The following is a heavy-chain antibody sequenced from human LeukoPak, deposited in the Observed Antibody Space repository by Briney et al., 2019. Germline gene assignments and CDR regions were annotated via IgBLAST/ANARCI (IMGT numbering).Heavy chain of an antibody. V-gene: IGHV3-23*01. CDR1: GFTFNNYA. D-gene: IGHD3-10*01. CDR2: ISSTGGST. CDR3: AKEHGGSVNRFDP. J-gene: IGHJ5*02. Sequence: PGGSLRLSCGASGFTFNNYAMSWVRQAPGKGLEWVSAISSTGGSTYYADSVKGRFTVSRDNSKNTVYLQLNSLRAEDTAVYYCAKEHGGSVNRFDPWGQGTLVIVSS.